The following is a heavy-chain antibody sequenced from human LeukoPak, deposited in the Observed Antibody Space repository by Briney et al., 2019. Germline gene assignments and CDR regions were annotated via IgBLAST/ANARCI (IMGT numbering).Heavy chain of an antibody. D-gene: IGHD3-10*01. CDR3: ATSGSYPPDY. Sequence: SETLSLTCAVYGGSFSGYYWSWIRQPPGRGLEWIGEINHSGSTNYNPSLKSRVTISVDTSKNQFSLKLSSVTAADTAVYYCATSGSYPPDYWGQGTLVTVSS. J-gene: IGHJ4*02. CDR1: GGSFSGYY. CDR2: INHSGST. V-gene: IGHV4-34*01.